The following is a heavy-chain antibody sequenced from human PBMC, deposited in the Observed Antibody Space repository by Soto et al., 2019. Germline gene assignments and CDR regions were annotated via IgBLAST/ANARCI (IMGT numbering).Heavy chain of an antibody. D-gene: IGHD3-22*01. J-gene: IGHJ4*02. CDR2: IWYDGSNK. CDR3: ARDGAPYYYDSSGYGN. Sequence: QVQLVESGGCVVQPGRSLRLSCAASGFTFSSYGMHWVRQAPGKGLEWVAVIWYDGSNKYYADSVKGRFTISRDNSKNTLYLQMNSLRAEDTALYYCARDGAPYYYDSSGYGNWGQGTLVTVSS. V-gene: IGHV3-33*01. CDR1: GFTFSSYG.